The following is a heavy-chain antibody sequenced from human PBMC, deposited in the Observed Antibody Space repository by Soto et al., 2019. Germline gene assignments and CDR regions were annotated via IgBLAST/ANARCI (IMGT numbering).Heavy chain of an antibody. Sequence: ASVKVSCKASGYTFTSYGIRWVRQAPGQGLEWMGWISAYNGNTNYAQKLQGRVTMTTDTSTSTAYMELRSLRSDDTAVYYCARDFSGVGYYYYYGMDVWGQGTTVTVSS. V-gene: IGHV1-18*01. D-gene: IGHD7-27*01. CDR3: ARDFSGVGYYYYYGMDV. CDR1: GYTFTSYG. J-gene: IGHJ6*02. CDR2: ISAYNGNT.